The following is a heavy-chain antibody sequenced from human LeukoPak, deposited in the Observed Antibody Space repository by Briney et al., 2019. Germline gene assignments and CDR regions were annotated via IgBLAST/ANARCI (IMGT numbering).Heavy chain of an antibody. CDR3: ARGGYKNFDY. Sequence: PGGSLRLSCAASGFTFSSYEMNWVRQAPGKGLEWVSYIDTSGPSIYYADSVKGRFTISRDNAKNSLYPQMNSLRAEDTAVYYCARGGYKNFDYWGQGTLVTVSS. V-gene: IGHV3-48*03. D-gene: IGHD5-24*01. CDR2: IDTSGPSI. J-gene: IGHJ4*02. CDR1: GFTFSSYE.